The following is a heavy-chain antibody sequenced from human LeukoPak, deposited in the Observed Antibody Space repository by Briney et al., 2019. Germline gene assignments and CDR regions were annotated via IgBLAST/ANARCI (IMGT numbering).Heavy chain of an antibody. J-gene: IGHJ4*02. CDR3: AKDYLGNFDY. D-gene: IGHD3-16*01. Sequence: QPGRSLRLSCAASGFTFDDYAMHWVRQAPGKGLEWVSGISWNSGSIGYADSAKGRFTISRDNAKNSLYLQMNSLRAEDTALYYCAKDYLGNFDYWGQGTLVTVSS. CDR2: ISWNSGSI. V-gene: IGHV3-9*01. CDR1: GFTFDDYA.